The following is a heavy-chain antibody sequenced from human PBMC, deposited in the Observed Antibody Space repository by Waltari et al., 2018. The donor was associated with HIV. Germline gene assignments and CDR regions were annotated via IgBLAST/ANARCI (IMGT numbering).Heavy chain of an antibody. D-gene: IGHD3-22*01. CDR1: GFSLSTSGMC. CDR3: ARYNYYDSSGFKVGFDT. Sequence: QVTLRESGPALVKPTQTLTLTCTFSGFSLSTSGMCVSWIRQPPGKALEWLARIDWDDDKYYSTSLKTRLTISKDTSKNQVVLTMTNMDPVDTATYYCARYNYYDSSGFKVGFDTWGQGTLVTVSS. CDR2: IDWDDDK. J-gene: IGHJ5*02. V-gene: IGHV2-70*15.